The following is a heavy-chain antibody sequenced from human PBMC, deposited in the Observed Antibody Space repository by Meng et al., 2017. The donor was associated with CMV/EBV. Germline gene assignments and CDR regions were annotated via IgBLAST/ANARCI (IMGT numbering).Heavy chain of an antibody. V-gene: IGHV4-34*01. J-gene: IGHJ4*02. CDR2: INHSGST. D-gene: IGHD6-13*01. CDR3: ARGGIAAAGPFDY. Sequence: QWQLKQWGAGLLKPSATLSLTCAVYGGSFSGYYWSWIRQPPGKGLEWIGEINHSGSTNYNPSLKSRVTISVDTSKNQFSLKLSSVTAADTAVYYCARGGIAAAGPFDYWGQGTLVTVSS. CDR1: GGSFSGYY.